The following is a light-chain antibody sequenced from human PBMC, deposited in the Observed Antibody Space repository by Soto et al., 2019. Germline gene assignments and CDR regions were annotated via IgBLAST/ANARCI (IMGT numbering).Light chain of an antibody. V-gene: IGLV2-14*01. CDR1: SSDVGANIF. CDR3: QSYDSSLSGFYV. Sequence: QSVLTQPASVSGSPGQSITISCTGTSSDVGANIFVSWYQQHPGKVPKLMIYTVSSRPSGVSQRFSGSKSGNTASLTISGLQAEDEADYYCQSYDSSLSGFYVFGTGTKVTVL. CDR2: TVS. J-gene: IGLJ1*01.